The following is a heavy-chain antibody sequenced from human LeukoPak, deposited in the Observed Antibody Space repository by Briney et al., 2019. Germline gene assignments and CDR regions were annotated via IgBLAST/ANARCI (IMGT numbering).Heavy chain of an antibody. Sequence: GRSLRLSCAASGFTFSSYGMHWVRQAPGKGLEWAAVIWYDGSNKYYADSVKGRFTISRDNSKNTLYLQMNSLRAEDTAVYYCARGGSGIAVAGTNYWGQGTLVTVSS. V-gene: IGHV3-33*01. D-gene: IGHD6-19*01. CDR1: GFTFSSYG. CDR2: IWYDGSNK. J-gene: IGHJ4*02. CDR3: ARGGSGIAVAGTNY.